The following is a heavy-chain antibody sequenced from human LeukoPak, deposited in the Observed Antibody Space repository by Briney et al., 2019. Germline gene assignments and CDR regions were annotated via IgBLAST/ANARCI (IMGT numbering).Heavy chain of an antibody. D-gene: IGHD3-10*02. CDR2: IYHIGYISQSGNI. V-gene: IGHV4-30-4*07. Sequence: SQTLSPTCTVSGDSISSGGYSWSWIRQPLGKGLEWIGYIYHIGYISQSGNIYQNPSLKSRVTISLDTSRNQFSLKLSSVTAADTAVYYCARFIPSSGIDPWGQGTLVTVSS. CDR3: ARFIPSSGIDP. CDR1: GDSISSGGYS. J-gene: IGHJ5*02.